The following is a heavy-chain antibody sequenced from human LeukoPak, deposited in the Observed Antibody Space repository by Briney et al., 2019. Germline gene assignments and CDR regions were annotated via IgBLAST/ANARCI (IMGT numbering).Heavy chain of an antibody. CDR1: GYDISSGYY. V-gene: IGHV4-38-2*02. CDR2: IYHGGNT. J-gene: IGHJ6*03. Sequence: SETLSLTCSVSGYDISSGYYWGWIRQSSGKGLEWIGSIYHGGNTYYSQSLKSRVTIPIDASKNQFSLRLTSVIAEDTAVYYCARVQGDYFMDVWGKGTTVTVSS. D-gene: IGHD1-26*01. CDR3: ARVQGDYFMDV.